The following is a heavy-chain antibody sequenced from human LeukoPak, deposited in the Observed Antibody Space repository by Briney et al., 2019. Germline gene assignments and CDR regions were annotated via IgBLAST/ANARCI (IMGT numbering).Heavy chain of an antibody. V-gene: IGHV3-64*01. D-gene: IGHD6-19*01. CDR1: GFTFSSYA. J-gene: IGHJ5*02. CDR3: ARGSIAVAGFDP. CDR2: ISSNGGST. Sequence: GGSLRLSCAASGFTFSSYAMHWVRQAPGKGLEYVSAISSNGGSTYYANSVKGRFTISRDNSKNTLYLQMGSLRAEDMAVYYCARGSIAVAGFDPWGQGTLVTVSS.